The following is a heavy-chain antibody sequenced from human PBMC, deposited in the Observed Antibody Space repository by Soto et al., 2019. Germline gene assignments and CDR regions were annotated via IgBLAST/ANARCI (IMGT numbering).Heavy chain of an antibody. CDR1: GFSLSTGAVG. D-gene: IGHD3-3*01. CDR3: AHSPIFHEGHDSFDI. CDR2: IYWNDDK. Sequence: ESGPTLVNPTQTLTLTCTFSGFSLSTGAVGVGWIRQPPGKALEFLALIYWNDDKRYSPSLKSRLTITKDTSKNQVALTMTGMDTVDTATYYCAHSPIFHEGHDSFDIWGQGTMVTVSS. J-gene: IGHJ3*02. V-gene: IGHV2-5*01.